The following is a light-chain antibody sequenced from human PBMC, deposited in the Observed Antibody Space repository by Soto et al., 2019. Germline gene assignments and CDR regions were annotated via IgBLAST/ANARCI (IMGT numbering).Light chain of an antibody. CDR3: QQTDSTPQT. J-gene: IGKJ1*01. V-gene: IGKV1-39*01. Sequence: DIQMTQSPSSLSASVGDRVTISCRASQSIRNYVSWYQQKPRTAPKLLIRAASTLQSGVPSRFSGSGYGTDFTLTISSLQIEDFATYFCQQTDSTPQTFGQGTNVEI. CDR2: AAS. CDR1: QSIRNY.